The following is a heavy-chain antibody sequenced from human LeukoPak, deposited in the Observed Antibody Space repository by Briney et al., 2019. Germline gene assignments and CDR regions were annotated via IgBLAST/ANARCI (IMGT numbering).Heavy chain of an antibody. J-gene: IGHJ4*02. V-gene: IGHV4-59*08. CDR2: IYYSGSA. Sequence: SETLSLTCTVSGGSISNYHWSWIRQPPGKGLEWIGYIYYSGSANYNPSLKSRVTISLDTSKNQVSLRLSSVTAADTAVYYCARKDGDWWGQGTLVTVSS. D-gene: IGHD3-9*01. CDR1: GGSISNYH. CDR3: ARKDGDW.